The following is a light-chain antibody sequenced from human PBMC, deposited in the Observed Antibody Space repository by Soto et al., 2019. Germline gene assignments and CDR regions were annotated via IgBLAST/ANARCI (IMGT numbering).Light chain of an antibody. Sequence: EIVMTQSPATLSVSPGERATLSCRASQSVSSNLAWYQQKPGQAPRLLIYGASTSATGIPARFTCSGSGTEFTLTISSLQSEDFALYYCQQYDNWSPYTFGHGTKLEIK. V-gene: IGKV3-15*01. CDR1: QSVSSN. J-gene: IGKJ2*01. CDR2: GAS. CDR3: QQYDNWSPYT.